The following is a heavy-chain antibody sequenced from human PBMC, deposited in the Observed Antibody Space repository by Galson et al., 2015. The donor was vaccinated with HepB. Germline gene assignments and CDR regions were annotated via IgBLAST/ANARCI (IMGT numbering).Heavy chain of an antibody. Sequence: SLRLSCAASEFAFGSFSMNWVRQAPGKGLEWVSSITSSSSLIYYADSAKGRFTISRDDAKNSLFLQMTSLRAEYTAVYYCATTFGLVSHTYTMDVWGHGTTVTVSS. V-gene: IGHV3-21*01. CDR3: ATTFGLVSHTYTMDV. CDR1: EFAFGSFS. D-gene: IGHD3/OR15-3a*01. CDR2: ITSSSSLI. J-gene: IGHJ6*02.